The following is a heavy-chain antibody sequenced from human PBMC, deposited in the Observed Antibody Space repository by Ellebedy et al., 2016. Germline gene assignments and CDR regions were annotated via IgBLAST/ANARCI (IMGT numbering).Heavy chain of an antibody. J-gene: IGHJ4*02. CDR1: GFTFSTYT. V-gene: IGHV3-21*04. CDR3: ARDAE. Sequence: GGSLRLSCAASGFTFSTYTFTWVRQAPGKGLEWVSSISSSSSYIYYADSVKGRFTISRDNAQNSLFLQMNSLRAEDTAVYYCARDAEWGQGTLVTVSS. CDR2: ISSSSSYI.